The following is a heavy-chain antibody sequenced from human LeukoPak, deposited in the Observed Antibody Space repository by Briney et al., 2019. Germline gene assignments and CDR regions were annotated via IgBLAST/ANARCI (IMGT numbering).Heavy chain of an antibody. CDR3: LSSCYYGEDY. V-gene: IGHV4-59*08. CDR1: GSSISSYY. D-gene: IGHD3-22*01. Sequence: SESLSLTCTVSGSSISSYYWSWIRQPPGKGLEWIGYIYYSGSSNYNPSLKSRVSILVNTSKKQFSLKLSSVTAADAAAYYYLSSCYYGEDYWGWGKRVTVSA. J-gene: IGHJ4*02. CDR2: IYYSGSS.